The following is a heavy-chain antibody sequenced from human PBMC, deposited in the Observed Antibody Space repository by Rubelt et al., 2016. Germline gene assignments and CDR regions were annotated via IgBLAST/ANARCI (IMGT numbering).Heavy chain of an antibody. V-gene: IGHV2-26*01. CDR3: ARIRGYCSSTSCGYYFDY. Sequence: QESGPGLVKPSETLSLTCTVSGGSISSSSYYWGWIRQPPGKALEWLAHIFSNDEKSYSTSLKCRLTISKDTSKSHVVLTMTNMDPVDTATYYCARIRGYCSSTSCGYYFDYWGQGTLVTVSS. CDR2: IFSNDEK. D-gene: IGHD2-2*01. J-gene: IGHJ4*02. CDR1: GGSISSSSYY.